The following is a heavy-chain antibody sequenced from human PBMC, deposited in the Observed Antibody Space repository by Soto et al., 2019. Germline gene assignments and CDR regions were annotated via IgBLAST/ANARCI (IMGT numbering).Heavy chain of an antibody. J-gene: IGHJ4*02. CDR3: ARFYDGSYSHFDY. CDR2: IYSSGST. V-gene: IGHV4-31*03. Sequence: SETLSLTCTVSGGSISSSSYYWSWIRQHPGKGLECIGYIYSSGSTYYNPSLKSRVTISVDTSKNQISLKLISVTAADTAVYFCARFYDGSYSHFDYWGQGTLVTVS. CDR1: GGSISSSSYY. D-gene: IGHD1-26*01.